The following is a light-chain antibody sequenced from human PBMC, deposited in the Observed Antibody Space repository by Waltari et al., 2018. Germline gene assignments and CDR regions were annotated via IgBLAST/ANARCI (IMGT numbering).Light chain of an antibody. J-gene: IGLJ3*02. Sequence: QSALTQPASVSGSPGQSITISCTGTSSDVGGYNFVSWYQQHPDKAPKLFIYDVSKRPSGVSNRFSGSKSGNTASLTISGLQAADEADYYCSSYTSSSTWVFGGGTKLTVL. CDR3: SSYTSSSTWV. V-gene: IGLV2-14*01. CDR2: DVS. CDR1: SSDVGGYNF.